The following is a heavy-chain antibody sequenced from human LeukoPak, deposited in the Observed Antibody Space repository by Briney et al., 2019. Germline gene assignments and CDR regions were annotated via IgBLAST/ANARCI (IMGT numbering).Heavy chain of an antibody. D-gene: IGHD3-10*01. J-gene: IGHJ5*02. CDR2: IHYTGST. V-gene: IGHV4-39*01. CDR3: ARQDGLLWFDGWFDP. CDR1: GGSISSSSYY. Sequence: ETSETLSFTCTVSGGSISSSSYYWGWIRQPPGKGLEWIGSIHYTGSTHYYPSLKSRVTISVDTSNNQFSLNLSSVTAAETAVYYCARQDGLLWFDGWFDPWGQGTLVTVSS.